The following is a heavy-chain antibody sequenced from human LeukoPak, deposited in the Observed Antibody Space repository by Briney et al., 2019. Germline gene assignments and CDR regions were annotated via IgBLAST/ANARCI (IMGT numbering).Heavy chain of an antibody. D-gene: IGHD1-14*01. Sequence: SETLSLTCTVSGGSISTSSYYWGWIRQPPGKGLEWIGSIYHSGSTYYNPSLKSRVTISVDTSKNQFSLKLSSVTAADTAVYYCARGRRRSYYMDVWGKGTTVTVSS. V-gene: IGHV4-39*07. CDR1: GGSISTSSYY. J-gene: IGHJ6*03. CDR3: ARGRRRSYYMDV. CDR2: IYHSGST.